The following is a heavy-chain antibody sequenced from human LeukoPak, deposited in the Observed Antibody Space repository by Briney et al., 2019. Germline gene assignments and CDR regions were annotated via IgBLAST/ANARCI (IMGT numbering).Heavy chain of an antibody. CDR3: AKRGVVIRVILVGFHKEAYYFDS. J-gene: IGHJ4*02. CDR2: ISDSGGST. D-gene: IGHD3-22*01. CDR1: GFTFSSYW. Sequence: GGSLRLSCATSGFTFSSYWMSWVRQAPGKGLEWVAGISDSGGSTNYADSVKGRFTISRDNPKNTLYLQMNSLRAEDTAVYFCAKRGVVIRVILVGFHKEAYYFDSWGQGALVTVSS. V-gene: IGHV3-23*01.